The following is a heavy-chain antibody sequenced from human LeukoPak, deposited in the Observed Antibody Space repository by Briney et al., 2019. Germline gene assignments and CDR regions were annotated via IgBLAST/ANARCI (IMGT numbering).Heavy chain of an antibody. CDR1: GFIFSNYR. CDR3: TRELAS. V-gene: IGHV3-48*01. J-gene: IGHJ5*02. Sequence: GGSLRLPCATSGFIFSNYRMNWVRQAPGKGLEWVSYISSTSDTIYYVDSVKGRFTISRDNAKNSLYLQMNSLRVDDTAVYYCTRELASWGQGTLVTVSS. CDR2: ISSTSDTI.